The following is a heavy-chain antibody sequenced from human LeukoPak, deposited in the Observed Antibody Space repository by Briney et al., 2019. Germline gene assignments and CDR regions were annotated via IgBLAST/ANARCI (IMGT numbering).Heavy chain of an antibody. V-gene: IGHV4-59*12. D-gene: IGHD3-22*01. Sequence: SETLSLTCTVSGGSISSYYWSWIRQPPGKGLEWIGYICYSGSTNYNPSLKSRVTISVDTSNNEFSLKLNSVTAADTAVYYCARTYDSPGYYSPDYYYMDVWGKGTTVTISS. CDR3: ARTYDSPGYYSPDYYYMDV. J-gene: IGHJ6*03. CDR1: GGSISSYY. CDR2: ICYSGST.